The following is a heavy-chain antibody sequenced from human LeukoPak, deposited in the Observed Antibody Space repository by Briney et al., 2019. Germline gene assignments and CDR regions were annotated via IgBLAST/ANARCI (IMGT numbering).Heavy chain of an antibody. J-gene: IGHJ4*02. V-gene: IGHV3-30*04. CDR1: GFTFSSYA. CDR3: ARDPTHYYDSSYFDY. CDR2: ISYDGSNK. D-gene: IGHD3-22*01. Sequence: GGSLRLSCAASGFTFSSYAMHWVRQAPGKGLEWVAVISYDGSNKYYADSVKGRFTISRDNSKNTLYLQMNSLRAEDTAVYYCARDPTHYYDSSYFDYWGQGTLVTVSS.